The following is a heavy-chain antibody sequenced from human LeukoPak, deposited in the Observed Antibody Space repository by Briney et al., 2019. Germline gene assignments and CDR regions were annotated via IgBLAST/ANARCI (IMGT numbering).Heavy chain of an antibody. CDR1: GGAFRGFY. CDR2: NNHSGST. J-gene: IGHJ5*02. CDR3: ARSGFFGVVIGGNNWFDP. Sequence: SETPSPTRAVYGGAFRGFYWGWVPQPPGEGVGWVGGNNHSGSTNYNPSLKSRVTISVDTSKNQFSLKLSSVTAADTAVYYCARSGFFGVVIGGNNWFDPWGQGTLVTVSS. D-gene: IGHD3-3*01. V-gene: IGHV4-34*01.